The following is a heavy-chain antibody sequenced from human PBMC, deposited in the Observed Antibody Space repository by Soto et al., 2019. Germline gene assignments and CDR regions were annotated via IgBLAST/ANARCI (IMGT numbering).Heavy chain of an antibody. Sequence: GGSLRLSCAASGFTFSSYAMSWVRQAPGKGLEWVSAISGSGGSTYYADSVKGRFTISRDNSKNTLYLQMNSLRAEDTAVYYCAKTYSRATPPYYYYGMDVWGQGTTVTVSS. CDR2: ISGSGGST. CDR1: GFTFSSYA. J-gene: IGHJ6*02. V-gene: IGHV3-23*01. CDR3: AKTYSRATPPYYYYGMDV. D-gene: IGHD2-15*01.